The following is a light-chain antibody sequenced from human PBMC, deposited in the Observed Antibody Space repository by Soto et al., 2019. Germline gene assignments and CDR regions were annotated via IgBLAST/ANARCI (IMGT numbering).Light chain of an antibody. CDR3: QQYNNWLTWT. J-gene: IGKJ1*01. CDR2: GAS. V-gene: IGKV3-15*01. CDR1: QSVSSN. Sequence: EIVMTQSPATLSVYPGERATLPCRASQSVSSNLAWYQQKPGQAPRLLIYGASTRATGIPARFSGSGSGTEFTLTISSLQSEDFAVYYCQQYNNWLTWTFGRGTKVDVK.